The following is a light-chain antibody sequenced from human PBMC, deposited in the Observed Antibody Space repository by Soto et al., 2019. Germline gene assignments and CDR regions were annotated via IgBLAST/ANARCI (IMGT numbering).Light chain of an antibody. V-gene: IGKV1-39*01. CDR2: AAS. CDR3: QQTYVSPPT. J-gene: IGKJ4*01. CDR1: QTISRF. Sequence: DIQMTQSPSSLSASVGDKVTITCRASQTISRFVNWYQHKPGKGPNLLIHAASSLQSGVPSGFSGSGSGTDFTLTISSLQPEDFATYYCQQTYVSPPTFGGGTKVEIK.